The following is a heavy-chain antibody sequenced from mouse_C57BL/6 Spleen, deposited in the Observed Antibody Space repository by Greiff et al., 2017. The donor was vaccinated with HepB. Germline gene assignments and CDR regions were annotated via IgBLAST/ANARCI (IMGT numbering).Heavy chain of an antibody. V-gene: IGHV5-9-1*02. CDR2: ISSGGDYI. CDR3: TRGRMVTTDGEYAMDD. J-gene: IGHJ4*01. CDR1: GFTFSSYA. D-gene: IGHD2-2*01. Sequence: EVKLMESGEGLVKPGGSLKLSCAASGFTFSSYAMSWVRQTPEKRLEWVAYISSGGDYIYYADTVKGRFTISRDNARNTLYLQMSSLKSEDTAMYYCTRGRMVTTDGEYAMDDWGQGTSVTVSS.